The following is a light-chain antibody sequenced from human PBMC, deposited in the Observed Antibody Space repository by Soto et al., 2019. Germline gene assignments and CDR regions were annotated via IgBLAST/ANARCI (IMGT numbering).Light chain of an antibody. J-gene: IGKJ4*01. Sequence: VLTLSPATLSLSHGERATLSCSASQSVSSYLSWYQQKPGQAPRLLIYDASNRATGIPARFSGSGSGTDFTLTISSLEPEDFTVYYCQQSSNRPLTFGGGTKVDIK. CDR2: DAS. V-gene: IGKV3-11*01. CDR1: QSVSSY. CDR3: QQSSNRPLT.